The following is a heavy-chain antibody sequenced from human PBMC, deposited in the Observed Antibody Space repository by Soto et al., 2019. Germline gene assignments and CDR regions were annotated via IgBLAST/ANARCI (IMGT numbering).Heavy chain of an antibody. J-gene: IGHJ6*02. CDR3: ARTDRDFYGLDV. CDR2: ISAAGDP. Sequence: EVQLVESGGGLVQPGGSLRLSCEASGFTFRNYDMHWVRQGTGKGLEWVSGISAAGDPAYADSVEGRFTISRENAQNSFFLQMNSLRVGDTAVYYCARTDRDFYGLDVWGQGTKVIVSS. V-gene: IGHV3-13*05. CDR1: GFTFRNYD.